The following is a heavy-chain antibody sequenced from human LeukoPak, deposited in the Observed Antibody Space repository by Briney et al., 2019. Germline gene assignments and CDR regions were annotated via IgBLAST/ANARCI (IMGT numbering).Heavy chain of an antibody. CDR3: ARDKTTLVTVDAFDI. V-gene: IGHV3-33*01. CDR2: FWYDGSTK. J-gene: IGHJ3*02. CDR1: GFTFSSYG. Sequence: GGSLRLSCAASGFTFSSYGMHWVRQAPGKGLEWVAVFWYDGSTKYYADSVKGRFTISRDNSKSTLYLQMTSLRAEDTALYCCARDKTTLVTVDAFDIWGQGTMVTVSS. D-gene: IGHD5-18*01.